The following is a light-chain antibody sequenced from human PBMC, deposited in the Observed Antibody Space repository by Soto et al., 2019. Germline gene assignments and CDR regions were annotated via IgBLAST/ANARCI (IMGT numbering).Light chain of an antibody. CDR1: QSVSTRY. CDR3: HQFGSSPPAFT. V-gene: IGKV3-20*01. CDR2: GAS. Sequence: ESMLTQSPGTLSLSPGERATLSCRASQSVSTRYLASYQQKPGQAPRLLIYGASIRATGIPDRFSGSGSGTDFTLTISRLEPEDFAVYYCHQFGSSPPAFTFGQGTKLEI. J-gene: IGKJ2*01.